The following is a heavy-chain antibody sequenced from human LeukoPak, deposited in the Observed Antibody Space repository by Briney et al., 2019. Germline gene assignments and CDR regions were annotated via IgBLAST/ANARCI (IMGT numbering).Heavy chain of an antibody. CDR2: ISYDGSIK. CDR1: GFTFRSYA. V-gene: IGHV3-30*04. J-gene: IGHJ4*02. D-gene: IGHD3-10*01. CDR3: AKAMVRGVIFARPPGY. Sequence: PGGSLRLSCAASGFTFRSYAMHWVRQAPGKGLEWVAVISYDGSIKYHADSVKGRFTISRDNSKNTLYLQMNSLRAEDTAVYYCAKAMVRGVIFARPPGYWGQGTLVTVSS.